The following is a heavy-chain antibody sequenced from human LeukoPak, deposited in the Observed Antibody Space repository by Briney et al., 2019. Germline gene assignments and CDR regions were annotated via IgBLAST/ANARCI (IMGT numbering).Heavy chain of an antibody. CDR1: GASISSQNYY. CDR3: ARDPSSYNWNYGALFYYYYYIDV. V-gene: IGHV4-39*07. CDR2: IHHSDGT. D-gene: IGHD1-7*01. Sequence: PSETLSLTCTVSGASISSQNYYWGWVRQPPGKGLEWIGCIHHSDGTYHNPSLKSRVTISVDTSKNQFSLKLISVTAADTAVYYCARDPSSYNWNYGALFYYYYYIDVWGKGTTVTVSS. J-gene: IGHJ6*03.